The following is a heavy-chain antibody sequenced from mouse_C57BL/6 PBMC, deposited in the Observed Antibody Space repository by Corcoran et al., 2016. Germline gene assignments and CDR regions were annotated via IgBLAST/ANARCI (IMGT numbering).Heavy chain of an antibody. J-gene: IGHJ3*01. Sequence: EVQLQQSGPELMKPGASVKISCKASGYTFTDYYMNWVKQSHGKSLEWIGDINPNNGGTSYNQKFKGKATLTVDKSSSTAYMELRGLTSEDSAVYYCARKDYDSGAYWGQGTLVTVSA. D-gene: IGHD2-4*01. CDR2: INPNNGGT. CDR1: GYTFTDYY. CDR3: ARKDYDSGAY. V-gene: IGHV1-26*01.